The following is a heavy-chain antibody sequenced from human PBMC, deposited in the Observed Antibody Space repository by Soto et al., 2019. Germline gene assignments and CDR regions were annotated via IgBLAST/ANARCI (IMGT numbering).Heavy chain of an antibody. V-gene: IGHV4-34*01. J-gene: IGHJ6*02. CDR3: ARGRLAGLAASRVYYYYGMDV. CDR1: GGSFSGYY. Sequence: SETLSLTCAVYGGSFSGYYWSWIRQHPGKGLEWIGEINHSGGTNYNPSPTSRVTISVDTSKNQFSLKLSSVTAAHTAVYYCARGRLAGLAASRVYYYYGMDVWGQGTTVTVSS. D-gene: IGHD3-10*01. CDR2: INHSGGT.